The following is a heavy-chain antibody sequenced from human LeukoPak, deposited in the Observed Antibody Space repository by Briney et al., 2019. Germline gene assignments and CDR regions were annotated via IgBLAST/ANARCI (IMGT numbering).Heavy chain of an antibody. V-gene: IGHV1-8*03. CDR3: ARGSLPQCTYYYGSSGPRSRYYYYYMDV. Sequence: GASVKVSCKASGYTFTSYDINWVRQATGQGLEWMGWMNPNSGNTGYAQKFQGRVTITRNTSISTAYMELSSLRSEDTAVYYCARGSLPQCTYYYGSSGPRSRYYYYYMDVWGKGTTVTVSS. CDR2: MNPNSGNT. D-gene: IGHD3-22*01. J-gene: IGHJ6*03. CDR1: GYTFTSYD.